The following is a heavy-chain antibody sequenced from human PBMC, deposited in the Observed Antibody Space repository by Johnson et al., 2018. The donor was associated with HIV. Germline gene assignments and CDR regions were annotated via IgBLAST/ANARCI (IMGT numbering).Heavy chain of an antibody. D-gene: IGHD3-16*01. V-gene: IGHV3-30*02. CDR2: IRYDGSNK. Sequence: QVQLLESGGGVVQPGGSLRLSCAASGFTFSSYGMHWVRQAPGKGLEWVAFIRYDGSNKYYVDSVKGRFTISRDNSKNTLSLQMNSLRAEDTAVYYCTKMGALGAFDIWGQGTMVTVSS. J-gene: IGHJ3*02. CDR1: GFTFSSYG. CDR3: TKMGALGAFDI.